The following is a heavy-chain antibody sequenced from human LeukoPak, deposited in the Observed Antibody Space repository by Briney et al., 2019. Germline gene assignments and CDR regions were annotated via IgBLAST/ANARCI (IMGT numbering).Heavy chain of an antibody. J-gene: IGHJ4*02. Sequence: GGSLRLSCAASGFTFSNYWMHWVRQAPGKGLVLVSRINSEGSSTTYADSVKGRFTISRDNGQNTLYLQMNRMRAEDTAVYYCAREGRGYSYAFESWGQGNLVTVSS. CDR3: AREGRGYSYAFES. CDR1: GFTFSNYW. D-gene: IGHD5-18*01. CDR2: INSEGSST. V-gene: IGHV3-74*01.